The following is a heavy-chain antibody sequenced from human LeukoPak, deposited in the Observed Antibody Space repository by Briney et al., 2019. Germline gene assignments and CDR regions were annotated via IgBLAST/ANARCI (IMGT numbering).Heavy chain of an antibody. CDR3: ARSVVRAAGTLIY. J-gene: IGHJ4*02. CDR1: GFTFSSYE. V-gene: IGHV3-48*03. Sequence: GGSLRLSCAASGFTFSSYEMNWVRQAPGKGLEWVSYISSSGSTIYYADSVKGRFTISRDNAKNSLYLQMNSLRAEDTAVYYCARSVVRAAGTLIYWGQGTLVTVSS. CDR2: ISSSGSTI. D-gene: IGHD6-13*01.